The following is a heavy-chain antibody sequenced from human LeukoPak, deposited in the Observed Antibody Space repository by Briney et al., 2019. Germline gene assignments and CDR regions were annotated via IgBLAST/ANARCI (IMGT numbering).Heavy chain of an antibody. V-gene: IGHV1-46*01. Sequence: ASVKVSCKASGYTFTSYYMHWVRQAPGQGLEWMGIINPSGGSTSYAQKLQGRVTMARDTSTSTVYMELSSLRSEDTAVYYCARDQVGAHGYWGQGTLVTVSP. J-gene: IGHJ4*02. CDR2: INPSGGST. CDR3: ARDQVGAHGY. CDR1: GYTFTSYY. D-gene: IGHD1-26*01.